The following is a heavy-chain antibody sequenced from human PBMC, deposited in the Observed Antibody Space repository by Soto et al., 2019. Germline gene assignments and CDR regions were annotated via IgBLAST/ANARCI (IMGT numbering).Heavy chain of an antibody. V-gene: IGHV2-5*02. CDR2: IYWDDDK. J-gene: IGHJ5*02. CDR3: AHRPPYRAGDRYSGNNRFPP. CDR1: GFSLSTSGVG. D-gene: IGHD2-21*02. Sequence: QITLKESGPTLVKPTQTLTLTCTFSGFSLSTSGVGVGWIRQPPGKALEWLALIYWDDDKRYSPSLKSRLTNPKDTPKNPLALTTHNMYAVHTATYHCAHRPPYRAGDRYSGNNRFPPWGQGTLLTLS.